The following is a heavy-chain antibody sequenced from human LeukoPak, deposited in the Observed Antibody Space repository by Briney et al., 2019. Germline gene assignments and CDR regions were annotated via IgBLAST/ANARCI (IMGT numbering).Heavy chain of an antibody. D-gene: IGHD5-18*01. J-gene: IGHJ5*02. CDR1: GGSISSYF. Sequence: SETLSLTCTISGGSISSYFWSWIRQPSGKGLEWIGYIYYTGSTNYNPSLKSRVTVSVDTSKNQFSLKLTSVTAADTAVYYCVSGVNTAMPEYNWFDPWGQGTLVTVSS. CDR3: VSGVNTAMPEYNWFDP. CDR2: IYYTGST. V-gene: IGHV4-59*08.